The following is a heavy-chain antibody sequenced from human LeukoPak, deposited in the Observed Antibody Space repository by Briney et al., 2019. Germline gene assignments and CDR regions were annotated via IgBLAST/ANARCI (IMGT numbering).Heavy chain of an antibody. Sequence: SETLSLTCTVSGYSISSGYYWGWIRQPPGKGLEWIGSIYHSGSTYCNPSLKSRVTISVDTSKNQFSLKLSSVTAADTAVYYCASSRRLVQDYWGQGTLVTVSS. D-gene: IGHD6-19*01. J-gene: IGHJ4*02. CDR3: ASSRRLVQDY. CDR1: GYSISSGYY. V-gene: IGHV4-38-2*02. CDR2: IYHSGST.